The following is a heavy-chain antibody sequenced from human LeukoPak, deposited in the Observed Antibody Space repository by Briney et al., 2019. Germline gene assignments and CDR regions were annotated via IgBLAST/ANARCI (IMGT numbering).Heavy chain of an antibody. D-gene: IGHD3-9*01. J-gene: IGHJ4*02. CDR3: ARRTADILTANFDY. V-gene: IGHV4-34*01. Sequence: SETLSLTCAVYGGSFSGYYWSWIRQPPGKGLEWIGEINHSGSTYYNPSLKSRVTISVDTSMNQFSLKLSSVTAADTAVYYCARRTADILTANFDYWGQGTLVTVSS. CDR2: INHSGST. CDR1: GGSFSGYY.